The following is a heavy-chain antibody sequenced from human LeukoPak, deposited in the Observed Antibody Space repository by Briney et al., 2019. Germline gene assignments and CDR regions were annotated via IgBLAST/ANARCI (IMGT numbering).Heavy chain of an antibody. CDR3: ARDASMINFDY. V-gene: IGHV7-4-1*02. J-gene: IGHJ4*02. CDR1: GYTFTVYS. CDR2: ITTSTGKP. D-gene: IGHD3-16*01. Sequence: ASVRVSCKASGYTFTVYSINWLRQAPGQGLEWMGWITTSTGKPTYAQGFTGRFVFSLDTSVSTTYLHINSLKAEDTAVYYCARDASMINFDYWGQGSLVTVSS.